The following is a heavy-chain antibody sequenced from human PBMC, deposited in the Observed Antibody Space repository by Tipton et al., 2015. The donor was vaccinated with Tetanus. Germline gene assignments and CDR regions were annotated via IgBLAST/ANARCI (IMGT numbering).Heavy chain of an antibody. V-gene: IGHV4-31*03. CDR3: ARDRGGGRVVRLNWFDP. CDR1: GGSISSGGFF. J-gene: IGHJ5*02. CDR2: VYYSGST. Sequence: TLSLTCTVSGGSISSGGFFWNWIRQFPGKGLEWIGYVYYSGSTFYSPSLKSRVTISVDTSKNQFSLNLTSVTAADTAVYYCARDRGGGRVVRLNWFDPWGHGTLVTVSS. D-gene: IGHD6-6*01.